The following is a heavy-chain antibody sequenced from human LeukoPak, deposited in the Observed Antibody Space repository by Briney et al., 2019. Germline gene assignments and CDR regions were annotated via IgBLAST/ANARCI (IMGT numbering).Heavy chain of an antibody. CDR3: ARGPIGDSSGYYYGY. Sequence: ASVTVSCKTSGYTFTGYYMHWVRQAPGQGLEWMGWINPNSGGTNYAQKFQGRVTMTRDTSISTAYMELSRLRSDDTAVYYCARGPIGDSSGYYYGYWGQGTLVTVSS. CDR2: INPNSGGT. V-gene: IGHV1-2*02. D-gene: IGHD3-22*01. J-gene: IGHJ4*02. CDR1: GYTFTGYY.